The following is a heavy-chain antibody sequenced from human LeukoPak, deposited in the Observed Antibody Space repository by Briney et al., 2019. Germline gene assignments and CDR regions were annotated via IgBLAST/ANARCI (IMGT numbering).Heavy chain of an antibody. CDR3: ARDGGKGYEIDY. J-gene: IGHJ4*02. V-gene: IGHV3-48*01. CDR2: ISTAITTT. CDR1: GFPFSNNP. Sequence: PEGSLRLSCVVSGFPFSNNPMNWVRQAPGKGLEWVSYISTAITTTYYAESVKGRFTISRDNAKNSLYLQMNSLRVEDTAVYYCARDGGKGYEIDYWGQGTLVTVSS. D-gene: IGHD2-2*01.